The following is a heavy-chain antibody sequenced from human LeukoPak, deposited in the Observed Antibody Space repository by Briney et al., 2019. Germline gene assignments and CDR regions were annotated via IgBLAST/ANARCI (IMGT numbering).Heavy chain of an antibody. D-gene: IGHD5-18*01. CDR3: ARYSYGYFAAFDY. V-gene: IGHV4-59*01. Sequence: SATLSLTCTVSGGSISSYYWSWIRQPPGKGLEWIGYIYYSGSTNYNPSLKSRVTISVDTSKNQFSLKLSSVTAADTAVYYCARYSYGYFAAFDYWGQGTLVTVSS. J-gene: IGHJ4*02. CDR2: IYYSGST. CDR1: GGSISSYY.